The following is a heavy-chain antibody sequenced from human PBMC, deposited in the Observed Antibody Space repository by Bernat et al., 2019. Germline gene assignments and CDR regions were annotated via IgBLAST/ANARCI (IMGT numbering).Heavy chain of an antibody. V-gene: IGHV3-74*01. CDR2: INSDGSST. J-gene: IGHJ3*02. CDR1: GFTFSSYW. Sequence: EVQLVESGGGLVQPGGSLRLSCAASGFTFSSYWMHWVRQAPGKGLVWVSRINSDGSSTSYADSVKGRFTISRDNAKNTLYLQMNSLRAEDTAVYYCASPKGSGWYFVDAFDIWGQGTTVTVSS. CDR3: ASPKGSGWYFVDAFDI. D-gene: IGHD6-19*01.